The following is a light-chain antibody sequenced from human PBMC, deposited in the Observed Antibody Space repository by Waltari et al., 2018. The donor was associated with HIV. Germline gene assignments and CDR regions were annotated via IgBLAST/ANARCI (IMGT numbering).Light chain of an antibody. J-gene: IGLJ2*01. Sequence: QSALTQPPSASGSPGQSVTISCTGTSSDVGAYNYVSWFQQHPGKAPKLMFYDATKRPSGVPDRFSGSKSGNTSSLTVSGLQAEDEADYYCASHAGSKDVFGGGTRLTVL. CDR2: DAT. CDR1: SSDVGAYNY. CDR3: ASHAGSKDV. V-gene: IGLV2-8*01.